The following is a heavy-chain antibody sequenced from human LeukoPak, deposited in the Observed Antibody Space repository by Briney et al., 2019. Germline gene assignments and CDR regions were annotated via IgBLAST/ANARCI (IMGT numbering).Heavy chain of an antibody. Sequence: PGGSLRLSCSASGFTFSRYAIHWVRQAPGKGLEYVSGISSNGGSTYYADSVKGRFTISRDNSKNTLYLQVSSLRAEDTAVYYCVKSGSYYNEPYYFDYWGQGTLVTVSS. CDR2: ISSNGGST. CDR1: GFTFSRYA. D-gene: IGHD3-10*01. CDR3: VKSGSYYNEPYYFDY. J-gene: IGHJ4*02. V-gene: IGHV3-64D*06.